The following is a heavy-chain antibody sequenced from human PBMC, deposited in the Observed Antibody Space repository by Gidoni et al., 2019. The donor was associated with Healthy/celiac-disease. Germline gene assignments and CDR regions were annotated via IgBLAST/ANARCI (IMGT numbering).Heavy chain of an antibody. CDR2: ISGSGGST. J-gene: IGHJ6*02. Sequence: EVQLLESGGGLVQPGGSPRLSCAASGFTFSSYAMSWVRQAPGKGLEWVSAISGSGGSTYYADSVKGRFTISRDNSKNTLYLQMNSLRAEDTAVYYCAKAPYADYYGMDVWGQGTTVTVSS. V-gene: IGHV3-23*01. CDR3: AKAPYADYYGMDV. CDR1: GFTFSSYA. D-gene: IGHD3-16*01.